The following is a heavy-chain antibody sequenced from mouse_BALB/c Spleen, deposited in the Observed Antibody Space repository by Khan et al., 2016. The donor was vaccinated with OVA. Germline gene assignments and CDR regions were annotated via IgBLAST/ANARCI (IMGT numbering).Heavy chain of an antibody. CDR2: ISSGGDCT. CDR3: ASHLTGSFAY. Sequence: EVQLVESGGDLVEPGGSLKLSCAASGFTFSSYSMSWVRQTPDKRLEWVATISSGGDCTYYPDIVKGRFTISRDNAKNTLYLQMSSLKSEDTAMYYCASHLTGSFAYWGQGTLVAVSA. V-gene: IGHV5-6*01. CDR1: GFTFSSYS. D-gene: IGHD4-1*01. J-gene: IGHJ3*01.